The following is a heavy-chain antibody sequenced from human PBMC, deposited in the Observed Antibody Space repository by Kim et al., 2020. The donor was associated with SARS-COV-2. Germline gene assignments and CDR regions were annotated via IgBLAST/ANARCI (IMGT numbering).Heavy chain of an antibody. Sequence: SETLSLTCAVSGGSISSSNWWSWVRQPPGKGLEWIGEIYHSGSTNYNPSLKSRVTISVDKSKNQFSLKLSSVTAADTAVYYCARGKSVKSSPRTVHFDYWGQGTLVTVSS. J-gene: IGHJ4*02. CDR2: IYHSGST. CDR3: ARGKSVKSSPRTVHFDY. D-gene: IGHD3-10*01. V-gene: IGHV4-4*02. CDR1: GGSISSSNW.